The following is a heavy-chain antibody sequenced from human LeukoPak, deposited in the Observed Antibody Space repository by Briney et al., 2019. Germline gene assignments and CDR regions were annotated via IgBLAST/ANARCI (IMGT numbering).Heavy chain of an antibody. J-gene: IGHJ6*02. V-gene: IGHV5-51*01. CDR1: GYSFTSYW. D-gene: IGHD6-25*01. CDR2: IYPGDSDT. Sequence: GESLKISCKGSGYSFTSYWIGWVRQMPGKGLEWMGIIYPGDSDTRYSPSFQGQVTISADKSISTAYLQWSSLKASDTAMYYCARHGVASPLKAATASNYYYYGMDVWGQGTTVTVSS. CDR3: ARHGVASPLKAATASNYYYYGMDV.